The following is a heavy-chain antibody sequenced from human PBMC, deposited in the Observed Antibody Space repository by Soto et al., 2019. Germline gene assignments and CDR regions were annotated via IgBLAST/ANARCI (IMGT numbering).Heavy chain of an antibody. CDR2: INHSGST. CDR3: ARGDYDFWSGYSIHWFDP. V-gene: IGHV4-34*01. J-gene: IGHJ5*02. Sequence: PSETLSLTCAVYGGSFSGYYWSWIRQPPGKGLEWIGEINHSGSTNYNPSLKSRVTISVDTSKNQFSLKLSPVTAADTAVYYCARGDYDFWSGYSIHWFDPWGQGTLVTVSS. CDR1: GGSFSGYY. D-gene: IGHD3-3*01.